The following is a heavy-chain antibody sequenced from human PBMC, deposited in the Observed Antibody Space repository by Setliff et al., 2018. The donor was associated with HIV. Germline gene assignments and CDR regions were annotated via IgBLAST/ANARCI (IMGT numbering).Heavy chain of an antibody. D-gene: IGHD1-7*01. CDR3: ARDQGLELRGDYYYYGMDV. Sequence: SETLSLTCAVYGGSFGDQFRNWIRQSPGKGLEWIGEIHHGRGTKYNPSLKSRVTVSLDMSRNQVSLKLSSVSAADTAVYYCARDQGLELRGDYYYYGMDVWGQGTTVTVSS. V-gene: IGHV4-34*01. CDR2: IHHGRGT. J-gene: IGHJ6*02. CDR1: GGSFGDQF.